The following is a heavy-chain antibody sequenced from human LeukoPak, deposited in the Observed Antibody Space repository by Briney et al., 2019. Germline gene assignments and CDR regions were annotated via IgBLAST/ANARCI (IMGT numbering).Heavy chain of an antibody. CDR1: GGSISSGGYS. CDR3: ASQYSSRWYYLDY. J-gene: IGHJ4*02. Sequence: PSQTLSLTCAVSGGSISSGGYSWSWIRQPPGEGLEWIGYIYHSGSTYYNPSLKSRVTISVDRSKNQFSLKLSSVTAADTAAYYCASQYSSRWYYLDYWGQGTLVTVSS. D-gene: IGHD6-19*01. V-gene: IGHV4-30-2*01. CDR2: IYHSGST.